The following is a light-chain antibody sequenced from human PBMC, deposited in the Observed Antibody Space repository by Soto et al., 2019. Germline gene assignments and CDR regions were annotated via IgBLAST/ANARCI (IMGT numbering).Light chain of an antibody. V-gene: IGLV9-49*01. Sequence: QSVLTQPPSASASLGASVTLTCTLSSGYSNYKVDWYQQRPGKGPRFVMRVGTGGIVGSKGDGIPDRFSVLGSGLNRYLTIKNIQEEDASDYHCGADHGSGSNFVYLVFGGGTKLTVL. CDR1: SGYSNYK. J-gene: IGLJ2*01. CDR2: VGTGGIVG. CDR3: GADHGSGSNFVYLV.